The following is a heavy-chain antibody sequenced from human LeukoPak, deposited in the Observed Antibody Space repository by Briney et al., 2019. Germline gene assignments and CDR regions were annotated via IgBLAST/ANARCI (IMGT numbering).Heavy chain of an antibody. Sequence: GGPVKVSCKASGYTFTSYDINWVRQATGQGREWMGWMNPNSGNTGYAQKFQGRVTMTRNTSISTAYMELSSLRSEDTAVYYCARVYYDFWSGYYFDYWGRGTLVTVSS. CDR1: GYTFTSYD. J-gene: IGHJ4*02. V-gene: IGHV1-8*01. CDR3: ARVYYDFWSGYYFDY. CDR2: MNPNSGNT. D-gene: IGHD3-3*01.